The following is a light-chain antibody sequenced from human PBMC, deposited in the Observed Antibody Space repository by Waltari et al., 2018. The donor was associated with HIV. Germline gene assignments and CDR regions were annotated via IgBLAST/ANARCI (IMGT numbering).Light chain of an antibody. J-gene: IGLJ3*02. CDR3: QTWDTGIRV. V-gene: IGLV4-69*01. CDR2: LNSYGSH. Sequence: QLVLTQSPSASASLGASVKLTCTLSSGHSDYAITWHPQQPEKGPRYLMRLNSYGSHIKGDGIPDRFSGSSSGAERYLTISSLQSEDEADYYCQTWDTGIRVFGGGTKLTVL. CDR1: SGHSDYA.